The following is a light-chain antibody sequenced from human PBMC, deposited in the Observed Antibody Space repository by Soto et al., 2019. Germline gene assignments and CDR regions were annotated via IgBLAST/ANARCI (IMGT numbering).Light chain of an antibody. CDR2: GAS. V-gene: IGKV3-15*01. CDR1: QSVGRT. CDR3: QQYNQWPPYT. Sequence: EIVMTQSPATLSGSPGERATLSCRASQSVGRTLAWYQQKPGQSPRLLIYGASTRANGTPARFSASGSGTEFTLTISSLQSEDVAVYFCQQYNQWPPYTFGQGTKVDIK. J-gene: IGKJ2*01.